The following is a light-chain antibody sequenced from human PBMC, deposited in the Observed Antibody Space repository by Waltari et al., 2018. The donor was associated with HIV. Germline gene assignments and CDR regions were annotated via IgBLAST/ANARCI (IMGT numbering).Light chain of an antibody. J-gene: IGLJ3*02. Sequence: SYVLTQPPSVSVAPGQTARVTCGGNNIGSTSVHWYQVKPGQAPVLVVYDDSDRPSGIPERFSGSNSGNTATLTISRVEAGDEADYYCQVWDTGGDHPEWVFGGGTKLTVL. CDR3: QVWDTGGDHPEWV. V-gene: IGLV3-21*02. CDR1: NIGSTS. CDR2: DDS.